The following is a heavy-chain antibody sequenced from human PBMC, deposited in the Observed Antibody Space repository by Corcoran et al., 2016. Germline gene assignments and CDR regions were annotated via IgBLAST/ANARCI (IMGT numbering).Heavy chain of an antibody. CDR2: ISYDGSNK. CDR1: GFTFSSYG. D-gene: IGHD5-18*01. Sequence: QVQLVESGGGVVQPGRSLRLSCAASGFTFSSYGMHWVRQAPGKGLEWVAVISYDGSNKYYADSVKGRFTISRDNSKNTLYLQMNSLRAEDTAVYYCAKDQGRIQLCLGSFDYWGQGTLVTVSS. CDR3: AKDQGRIQLCLGSFDY. V-gene: IGHV3-30*18. J-gene: IGHJ4*02.